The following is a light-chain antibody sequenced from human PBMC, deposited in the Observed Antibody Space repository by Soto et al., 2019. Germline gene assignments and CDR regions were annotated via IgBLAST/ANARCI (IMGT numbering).Light chain of an antibody. CDR2: EVS. Sequence: QSALTQPASVSGSPGQSITISCTGTSSDVGGYNYVSWYRQHPGKAPKLMIYEVSNRPSGVSDRFSGSKSDNTASLTISGLQAEDEADYYCSSYTSSHTLVVFGGGTKLAVL. V-gene: IGLV2-14*01. CDR1: SSDVGGYNY. J-gene: IGLJ2*01. CDR3: SSYTSSHTLVV.